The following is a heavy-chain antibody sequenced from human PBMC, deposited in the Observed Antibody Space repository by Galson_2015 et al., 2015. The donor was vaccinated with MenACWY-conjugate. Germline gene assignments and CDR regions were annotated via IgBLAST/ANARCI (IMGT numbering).Heavy chain of an antibody. J-gene: IGHJ6*02. D-gene: IGHD6-13*01. CDR2: ISSSSSYI. Sequence: SLRLSCAASGFTFSSYSMNWVRQAPGKGLEWVSSISSSSSYIYYADSVKGRFTISRDNAKNSLYLQMNSLRAEDTAVYYCARVVAAAGSQIIQTDYYYYYGMDVWGQGTTVTVSS. CDR1: GFTFSSYS. V-gene: IGHV3-21*01. CDR3: ARVVAAAGSQIIQTDYYYYYGMDV.